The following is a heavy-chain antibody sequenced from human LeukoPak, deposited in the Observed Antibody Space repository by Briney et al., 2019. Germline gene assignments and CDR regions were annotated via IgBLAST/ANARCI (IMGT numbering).Heavy chain of an antibody. V-gene: IGHV3-23*01. J-gene: IGHJ4*02. D-gene: IGHD6-19*01. CDR2: ISSSGGST. CDR3: ANTEWLADNFDY. CDR1: GFTFSSYA. Sequence: GGSLRLSCAASGFTFSSYAMSWVRQAPGKGLEWVSAISSSGGSTYYADSVKGRFTISRDNSKNTLYLQMNSLRAEDTAVYYCANTEWLADNFDYWGQGTLVTVSS.